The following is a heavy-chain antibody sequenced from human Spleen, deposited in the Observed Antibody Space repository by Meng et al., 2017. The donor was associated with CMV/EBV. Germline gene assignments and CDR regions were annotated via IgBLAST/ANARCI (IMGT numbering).Heavy chain of an antibody. CDR2: ISGSGGST. V-gene: IGHV3-23*01. J-gene: IGHJ5*02. CDR1: GFTFDDYA. CDR3: AKGGYSPDNWFDP. Sequence: GGSLRLPCAASGFTFDDYAMHWVRQAPGKGLEWVSAISGSGGSTYYADSVTGRFTISRDNSKNTLYLQMNSLRAEDTALYYCAKGGYSPDNWFDPWGQGTMVTVSS. D-gene: IGHD6-13*01.